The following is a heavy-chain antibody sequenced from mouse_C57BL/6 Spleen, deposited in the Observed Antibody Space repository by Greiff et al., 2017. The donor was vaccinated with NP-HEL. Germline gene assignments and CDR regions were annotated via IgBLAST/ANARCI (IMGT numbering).Heavy chain of an antibody. J-gene: IGHJ3*01. CDR3: TTSDRFAY. D-gene: IGHD3-2*02. V-gene: IGHV1-15*01. Sequence: VKLQESGAELVRPGASVTLSCKASGYTFTDYEMHWVKQTPVHGLEWIGAIDPETGGTAYNQKFKGKAILTADKSSSTAYMELRSLTSEDSAVYYCTTSDRFAYWGQGTLVTVSA. CDR2: IDPETGGT. CDR1: GYTFTDYE.